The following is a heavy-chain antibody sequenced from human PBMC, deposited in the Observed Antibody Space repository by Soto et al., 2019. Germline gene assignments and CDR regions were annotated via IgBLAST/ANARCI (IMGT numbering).Heavy chain of an antibody. Sequence: ASVKVSCKVSGYTFTNYGISWVRRAPGQGLEWMGWISAYNGNTNYAQKFQGRVSLTTDTSTSTAYMELRSLTSDDTALYYCTRGVGPVPLTIDYWGQGTLVTVSS. D-gene: IGHD7-27*01. CDR3: TRGVGPVPLTIDY. J-gene: IGHJ4*02. CDR1: GYTFTNYG. CDR2: ISAYNGNT. V-gene: IGHV1-18*01.